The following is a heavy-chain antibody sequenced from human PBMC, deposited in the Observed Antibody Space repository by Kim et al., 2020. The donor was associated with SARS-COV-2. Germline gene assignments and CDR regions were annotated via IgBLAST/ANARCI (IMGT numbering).Heavy chain of an antibody. V-gene: IGHV3-23*01. J-gene: IGHJ4*02. CDR1: GFTFSSYA. Sequence: GGSLRLSCAASGFTFSSYAMSWVRQAPGKGLEWVSAISGSGGSTYYADSVKGRFTISRDNSKNTLYLQMNSLRAEDTAVYYCAKAPVGATWGNYFDYWGQGTLVTVSS. CDR2: ISGSGGST. CDR3: AKAPVGATWGNYFDY. D-gene: IGHD1-26*01.